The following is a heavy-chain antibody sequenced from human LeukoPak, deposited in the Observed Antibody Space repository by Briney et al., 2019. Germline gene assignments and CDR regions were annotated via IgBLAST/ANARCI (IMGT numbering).Heavy chain of an antibody. CDR1: GFTFSSYG. V-gene: IGHV3-30*18. J-gene: IGHJ6*02. CDR2: ISYDGSNK. D-gene: IGHD6-19*01. Sequence: PGGSLRLSCAASGFTFSSYGMHWVRQAPGKGLEWVAVISYDGSNKYYADSVKGRFTISRDNSKNTLYLQMNSLRAEDTAVYYCAKDMLIPPAAEWVYSSGLPIYYYYGMDVWGQGTTVTVSS. CDR3: AKDMLIPPAAEWVYSSGLPIYYYYGMDV.